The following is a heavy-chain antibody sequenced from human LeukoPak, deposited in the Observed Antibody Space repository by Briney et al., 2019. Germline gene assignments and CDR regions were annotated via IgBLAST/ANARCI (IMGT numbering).Heavy chain of an antibody. V-gene: IGHV4-34*01. CDR1: GGSFSGYY. D-gene: IGHD3-3*01. J-gene: IGHJ6*02. CDR2: IYYSGST. CDR3: ASPAYYDFWSGYYDGMDV. Sequence: SETLSLTCAVYGGSFSGYYWSWIRQPPGKGLEWIGSIYYSGSTYYNPSLKSRVTISLDTSKNQFSLKLSSVTAADTAVYYCASPAYYDFWSGYYDGMDVWGQGTTVTVSS.